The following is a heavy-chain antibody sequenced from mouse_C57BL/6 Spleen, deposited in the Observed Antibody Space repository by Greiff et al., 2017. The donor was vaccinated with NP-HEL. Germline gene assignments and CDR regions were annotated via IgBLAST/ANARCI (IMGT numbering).Heavy chain of an antibody. CDR1: GFTFSDYG. CDR2: ISSGSSTI. V-gene: IGHV5-17*01. J-gene: IGHJ2*01. CDR3: ARAYGYHHFDY. Sequence: EVKLVESGGGLVKPGGSLKLSCAASGFTFSDYGMHWVRQAPEKGLEWVAYISSGSSTIYYADTVKGRFTIPRDNAKNTLCLQMTSLRSEDTAMYYCARAYGYHHFDYWGQGTTLTVSS. D-gene: IGHD2-2*01.